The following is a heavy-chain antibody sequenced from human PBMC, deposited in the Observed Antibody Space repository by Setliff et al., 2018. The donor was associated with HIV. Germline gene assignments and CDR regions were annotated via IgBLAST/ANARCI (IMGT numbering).Heavy chain of an antibody. V-gene: IGHV4-34*01. J-gene: IGHJ4*02. CDR2: ITQSGST. D-gene: IGHD2-15*01. CDR1: GGSFSGYY. Sequence: PSETLSLTCAVYGGSFSGYYWSWIRQPPGKGLEWIGEITQSGSTVYTPSLKGRVTISIDTVKKQCSLRLTSVTAADTAVYYCARGRRRASIAVGLDYWGQGTLVTVSS. CDR3: ARGRRRASIAVGLDY.